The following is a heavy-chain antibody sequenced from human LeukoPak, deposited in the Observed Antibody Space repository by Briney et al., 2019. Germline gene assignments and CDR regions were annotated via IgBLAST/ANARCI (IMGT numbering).Heavy chain of an antibody. CDR1: GFTFSSYG. CDR2: ISGSGGST. V-gene: IGHV3-23*01. Sequence: GGSLRLSCAASGFTFSSYGMSWVRQAPGKGLEWVSAISGSGGSTYYADSVKGRFTISRDNAKNSLYLQMNSLRAEDMALYYCAKDRTSGSSGAFDIWGQGTMVTVSS. D-gene: IGHD1-26*01. J-gene: IGHJ3*02. CDR3: AKDRTSGSSGAFDI.